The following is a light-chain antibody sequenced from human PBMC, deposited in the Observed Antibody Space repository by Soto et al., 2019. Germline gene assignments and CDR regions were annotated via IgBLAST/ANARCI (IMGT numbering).Light chain of an antibody. V-gene: IGKV1-5*01. CDR2: DAS. J-gene: IGKJ1*01. CDR3: QQYNSYP. Sequence: DIQMTQSPSTLSASVGDRVTITCRASQSISSWLAWYQQKPGKAPKLLIYDASSLESGVPSRFSGSGSGTEFTLTISSLPPEDFANYYCQQYNSYPFGQGTKVEIK. CDR1: QSISSW.